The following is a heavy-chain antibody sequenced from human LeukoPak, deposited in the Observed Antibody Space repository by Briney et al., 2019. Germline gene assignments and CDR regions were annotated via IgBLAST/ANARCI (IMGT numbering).Heavy chain of an antibody. Sequence: SETLSLTCTVSGGSISSSSYYWGWIRQPPGKGLEWIGSIYYSGSTYYNPSLKSRVTISVDTSKNQFSLKLSSVTAADTAVYYCARHQLRWELLEDWFDPWGQGTLVTVSS. CDR3: ARHQLRWELLEDWFDP. J-gene: IGHJ5*02. V-gene: IGHV4-39*01. CDR2: IYYSGST. CDR1: GGSISSSSYY. D-gene: IGHD1-26*01.